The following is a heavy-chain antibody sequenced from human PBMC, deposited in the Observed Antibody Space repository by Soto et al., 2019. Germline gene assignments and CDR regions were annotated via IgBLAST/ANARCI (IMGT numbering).Heavy chain of an antibody. CDR2: ISAYNGNT. J-gene: IGHJ4*02. D-gene: IGHD1-26*01. CDR3: ARDRGSYALDY. Sequence: QVQLVQSGAEVKKPGASVKVSCKASAYTFTSYGISWVRQAPGQGLEWMGWISAYNGNTNYAQQLQGRVTMTTDTSTITAYMELRSLRSEDTAVYYCARDRGSYALDYWGQGTLVTVSS. V-gene: IGHV1-18*01. CDR1: AYTFTSYG.